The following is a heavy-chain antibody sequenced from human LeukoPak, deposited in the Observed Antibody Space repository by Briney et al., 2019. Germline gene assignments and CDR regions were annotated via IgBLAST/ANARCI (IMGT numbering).Heavy chain of an antibody. J-gene: IGHJ5*02. Sequence: SVKVSCKASGYTFTGYYMHWVRQAPGQGLEWMGWINPNSGGTNYAQKFQGRVTMTRDTSISTAYMELSRLRSDDTAVYYCARDAVDIVATIHNWFDLWGQGTLVTVSS. CDR3: ARDAVDIVATIHNWFDL. CDR1: GYTFTGYY. V-gene: IGHV1-2*02. D-gene: IGHD5-12*01. CDR2: INPNSGGT.